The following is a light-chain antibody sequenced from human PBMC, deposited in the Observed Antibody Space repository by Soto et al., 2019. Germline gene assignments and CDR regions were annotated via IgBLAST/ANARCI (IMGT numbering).Light chain of an antibody. CDR3: QQYNSYSPVT. CDR2: DAS. Sequence: DIQMTQSPSTLSASVGDRVTITCRASQSISSWLAWYQQKPGKAPKLLIYDASSLDSGVPSRFSGSGSGTEFTLTIRILQPDDFATYYCQQYNSYSPVTFGQGTKVEIK. CDR1: QSISSW. J-gene: IGKJ1*01. V-gene: IGKV1-5*01.